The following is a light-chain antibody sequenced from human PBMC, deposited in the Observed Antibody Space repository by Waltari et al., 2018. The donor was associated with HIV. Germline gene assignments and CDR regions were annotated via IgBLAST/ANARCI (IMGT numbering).Light chain of an antibody. CDR1: QSLLHRNGYNY. CDR3: MQAAQGRT. Sequence: DIVMTQSPLSLRVTPGEPASISCRSSQSLLHRNGYNYLDWYLQKPGQSPQLLIYLGSNRASGVPDRFSGSVSGTDFTLKISRVEAEDVGVYYCMQAAQGRTFGQGTKVEIK. J-gene: IGKJ1*01. CDR2: LGS. V-gene: IGKV2-28*01.